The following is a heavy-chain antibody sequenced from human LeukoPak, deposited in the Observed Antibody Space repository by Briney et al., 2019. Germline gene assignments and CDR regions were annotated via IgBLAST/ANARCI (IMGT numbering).Heavy chain of an antibody. J-gene: IGHJ4*02. V-gene: IGHV3-23*01. CDR3: ANCHFRDY. CDR2: ISDSGRTT. Sequence: GSLTLSCAASGFTFSNYAMAWVRQAPGKGLEWVSGISDSGRTTYYGDSVKGRFTIYRDNSKNTLFLQMNSLRTDDTATYYCANCHFRDYWGQGILVTVSS. CDR1: GFTFSNYA.